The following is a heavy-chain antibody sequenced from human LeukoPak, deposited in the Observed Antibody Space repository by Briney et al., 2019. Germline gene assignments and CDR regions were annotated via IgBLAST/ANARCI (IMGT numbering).Heavy chain of an antibody. CDR3: AKDLSTVFDALNI. D-gene: IGHD4-17*01. CDR2: IGGDGATT. Sequence: PGGSLRLSCAASGFTFDDYAMHWVRQAPGKGLEWVSLIGGDGATTYYAASVKGRFTISRDNKKNFLYLQINNLGTEDTALFYCAKDLSTVFDALNIWGRGTLVTVSS. V-gene: IGHV3-43*02. J-gene: IGHJ3*02. CDR1: GFTFDDYA.